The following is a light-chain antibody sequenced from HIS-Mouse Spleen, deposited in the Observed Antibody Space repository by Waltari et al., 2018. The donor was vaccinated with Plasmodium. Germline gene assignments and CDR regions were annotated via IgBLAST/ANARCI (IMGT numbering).Light chain of an antibody. CDR1: ALPKKY. V-gene: IGLV3-10*01. Sequence: SYELTQPPSLSVSPGQTARITCSGDALPKKYAYSYQQKSGQAPVLVIYEDSKRPSGIPERFSGSSSGTMATLTISGAQVEDEADYYCYSTDSSGNHRVFGGGTNLTVL. J-gene: IGLJ3*02. CDR2: EDS. CDR3: YSTDSSGNHRV.